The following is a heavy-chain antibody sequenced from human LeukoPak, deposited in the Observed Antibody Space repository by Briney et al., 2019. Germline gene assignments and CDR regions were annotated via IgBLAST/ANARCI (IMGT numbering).Heavy chain of an antibody. D-gene: IGHD6-19*01. Sequence: GGSLRLSCAASGFTFSSYAMSWVRQAPGKGLEWVSAISTSGGSTYYADSVKGRFTISRDNSKNTLYLQMNSLRAEDTAVYYCAKDQKSPSIAVAGLFDYWGQGTLVTVSS. V-gene: IGHV3-23*01. CDR3: AKDQKSPSIAVAGLFDY. CDR2: ISTSGGST. J-gene: IGHJ4*02. CDR1: GFTFSSYA.